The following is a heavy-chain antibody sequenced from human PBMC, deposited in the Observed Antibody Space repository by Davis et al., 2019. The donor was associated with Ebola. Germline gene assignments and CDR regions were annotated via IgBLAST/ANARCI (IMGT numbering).Heavy chain of an antibody. CDR2: IRYDGSRE. CDR3: AKMHDYADNWFFDL. J-gene: IGHJ2*01. Sequence: GESLKISCAASGFTFSSYWMHWVRQAPGKGLEWVSFIRYDGSREYYADSVKGRFTVSRDNSKNTLYLQMSGLRTEDTAVYRCAKMHDYADNWFFDLWGRGTLVTVSS. V-gene: IGHV3-30*02. CDR1: GFTFSSYW. D-gene: IGHD4-17*01.